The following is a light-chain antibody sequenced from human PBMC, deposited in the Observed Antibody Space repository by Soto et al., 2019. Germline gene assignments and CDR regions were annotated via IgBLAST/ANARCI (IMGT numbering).Light chain of an antibody. CDR2: GAS. Sequence: EIVMTQSRATLSLCPGERATLSCLASQSVSSGHLAWYQQKPGQAPRLLIYGASSRATGIPDRFSGRGSETDFTLSISRLEPEDFAVYYCQQYAGSPWTFGQGTKVDIK. J-gene: IGKJ1*01. V-gene: IGKV3-20*01. CDR1: QSVSSGH. CDR3: QQYAGSPWT.